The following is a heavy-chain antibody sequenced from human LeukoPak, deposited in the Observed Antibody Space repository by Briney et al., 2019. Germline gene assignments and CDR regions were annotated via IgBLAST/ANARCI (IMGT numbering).Heavy chain of an antibody. D-gene: IGHD4-17*01. V-gene: IGHV4-59*08. J-gene: IGHJ4*02. CDR3: AGHDYGDYNPSDY. CDR2: IYYSGST. Sequence: WETLSLTCTVSGGSISSYYWSWLRQPPGKGLEWFGYIYYSGSTNYNPSLKSRVTISVDTSKNQFSLKLSSVTAADTAVYYCAGHDYGDYNPSDYWGQGTLVTVSS. CDR1: GGSISSYY.